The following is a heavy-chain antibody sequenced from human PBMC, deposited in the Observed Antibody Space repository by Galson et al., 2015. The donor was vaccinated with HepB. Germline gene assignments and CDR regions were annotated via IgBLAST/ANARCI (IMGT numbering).Heavy chain of an antibody. J-gene: IGHJ6*02. CDR2: ISGYNGNT. D-gene: IGHD1-14*01. Sequence: SVKVSCKASGYSFTTYGLSWVRQAPGQGLEWMGWISGYNGNTHSAQKFQGRVTMTTDTSTTTADMEVKSLTFDDAAVYYCARWTGTGRGTRFGSGLSGMDAWGQGTTVIVSS. CDR1: GYSFTTYG. V-gene: IGHV1-18*04. CDR3: ARWTGTGRGTRFGSGLSGMDA.